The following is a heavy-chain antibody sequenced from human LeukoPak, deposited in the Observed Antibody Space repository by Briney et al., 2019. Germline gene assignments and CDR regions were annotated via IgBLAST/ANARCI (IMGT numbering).Heavy chain of an antibody. V-gene: IGHV3-7*01. J-gene: IGHJ6*02. D-gene: IGHD1-1*01. Sequence: GGSLRLSCAASGFAFSNSWMSWVRQAPGRGLEWVANINHEGGDIHYVDPVKGRFTISRDNAKDSLYLQMNSLRAEDTAVYYCATYINWVAGDVWGQGTTVTVSS. CDR2: INHEGGDI. CDR1: GFAFSNSW. CDR3: ATYINWVAGDV.